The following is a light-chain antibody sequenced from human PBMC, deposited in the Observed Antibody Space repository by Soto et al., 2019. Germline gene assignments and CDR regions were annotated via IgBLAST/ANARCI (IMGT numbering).Light chain of an antibody. Sequence: QSALTQPAVVSGSPGRSVTISCTGTSTDVGGFHYVSWYQHLPGRAPKLIIYDVTNRPSGISYRFSASKSGRTASLTISGLQAEDEADYYCSSYSSSTTHVVFGGGTKVTVL. J-gene: IGLJ2*01. CDR2: DVT. V-gene: IGLV2-14*03. CDR1: STDVGGFHY. CDR3: SSYSSSTTHVV.